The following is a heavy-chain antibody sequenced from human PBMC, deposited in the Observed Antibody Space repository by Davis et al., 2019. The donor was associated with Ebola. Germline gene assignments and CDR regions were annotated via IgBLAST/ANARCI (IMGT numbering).Heavy chain of an antibody. CDR3: AKDRDCGGGSCIFDF. Sequence: GGSLRLSCAASGFTVSSNYMNWVRQAPGKGLEWVSCISSSSTTIHYAASVKGRFTISRDNSRNTMYLQLNSLRAEDTAVYYCAKDRDCGGGSCIFDFWGQGSLVTVSS. J-gene: IGHJ4*02. CDR2: ISSSSTTI. V-gene: IGHV3-48*01. D-gene: IGHD2-15*01. CDR1: GFTVSSNY.